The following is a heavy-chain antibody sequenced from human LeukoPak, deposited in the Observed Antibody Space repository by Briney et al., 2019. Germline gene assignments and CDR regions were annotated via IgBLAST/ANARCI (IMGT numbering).Heavy chain of an antibody. Sequence: GGSLRLSCAASGFTFSSYSMNWVRQAPGKGLEWVSYISSSGSTIYYADSVKGRFTISRDNAKNSLYLQMNSLRAEDTAVYYCARDGEQQLPENWFDPWGQGTLVTVSS. V-gene: IGHV3-48*04. CDR2: ISSSGSTI. CDR1: GFTFSSYS. D-gene: IGHD6-13*01. J-gene: IGHJ5*02. CDR3: ARDGEQQLPENWFDP.